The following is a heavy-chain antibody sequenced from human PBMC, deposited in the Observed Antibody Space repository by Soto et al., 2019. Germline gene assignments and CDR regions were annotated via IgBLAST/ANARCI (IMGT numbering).Heavy chain of an antibody. CDR2: MTGNSKTI. CDR1: GFSFSIYS. D-gene: IGHD6-19*01. Sequence: PGRSLRLSCEASGFSFSIYSMNWVRQAPGKRLEWVSYMTGNSKTIHSADSIKGRFIISRDNAKNSLYLQMNSLTVDDTAVYYCARGVQSGFDAWGQGTMVTVS. CDR3: ARGVQSGFDA. J-gene: IGHJ3*01. V-gene: IGHV3-48*01.